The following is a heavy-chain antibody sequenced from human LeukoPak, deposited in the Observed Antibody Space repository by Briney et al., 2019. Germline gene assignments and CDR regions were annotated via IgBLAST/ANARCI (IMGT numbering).Heavy chain of an antibody. J-gene: IGHJ3*02. V-gene: IGHV4-31*03. CDR3: ATSPTNIVATIQGAFDI. Sequence: TLSLTCTVSGGSISSGGYYWSWIRQHPGKGLEWIGYIYYSGSTYYNPSLKSRVTISVDTSKNQFSLKLSSVTAADTAVYYCATSPTNIVATIQGAFDIWGQGTMVTVSS. D-gene: IGHD5-12*01. CDR1: GGSISSGGYY. CDR2: IYYSGST.